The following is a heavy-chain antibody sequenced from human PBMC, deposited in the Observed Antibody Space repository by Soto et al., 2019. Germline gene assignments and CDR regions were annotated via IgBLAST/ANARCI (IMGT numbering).Heavy chain of an antibody. J-gene: IGHJ4*02. V-gene: IGHV1-18*01. D-gene: IGHD5-18*01. CDR3: ARDKDTATVRGVAY. Sequence: ASVKVSCKASGYTFTSYGISWVRQAPGQGLEWMGWISAYNGNTNYAQKLQGRVTMTTDTSTSTAYMELRSLRSDDTAVYYCARDKDTATVRGVAYWGQGTPVTVSS. CDR2: ISAYNGNT. CDR1: GYTFTSYG.